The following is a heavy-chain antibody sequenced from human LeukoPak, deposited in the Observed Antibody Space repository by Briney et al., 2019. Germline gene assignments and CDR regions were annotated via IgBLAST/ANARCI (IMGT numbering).Heavy chain of an antibody. V-gene: IGHV3-48*01. D-gene: IGHD6-13*01. CDR3: ARRRIAAAGTGYNWFDP. CDR2: ISSSSSTI. J-gene: IGHJ5*02. Sequence: GGSLRLSCAASGFTFSSYSMNWVRQAPGKGLEWDSYISSSSSTIYYADSVKGRFTISRDNAKNSLYLQMNSLRAEDTAVYYCARRRIAAAGTGYNWFDPWGQGTLVTVSS. CDR1: GFTFSSYS.